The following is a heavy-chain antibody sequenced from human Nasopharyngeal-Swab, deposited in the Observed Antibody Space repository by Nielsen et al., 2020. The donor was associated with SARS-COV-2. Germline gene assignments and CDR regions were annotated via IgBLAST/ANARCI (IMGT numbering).Heavy chain of an antibody. Sequence: SETLSLTWTVYGGSFSGYYWSWIRQPPGKGLEWVGEINHSGSTNYNPSLKSRVTISVDTSKNQFSLKLSSVTAADTAVYYCARVREVQGVMEGPPHPQPDAFDIWGQGTMVTVSS. V-gene: IGHV4-34*01. CDR2: INHSGST. CDR1: GGSFSGYY. CDR3: ARVREVQGVMEGPPHPQPDAFDI. D-gene: IGHD3-10*01. J-gene: IGHJ3*02.